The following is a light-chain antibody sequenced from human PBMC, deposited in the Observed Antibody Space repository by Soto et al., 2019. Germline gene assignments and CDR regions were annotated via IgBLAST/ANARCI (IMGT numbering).Light chain of an antibody. CDR2: AAS. CDR1: QGISNH. CDR3: QQYSSYPRT. Sequence: DIQMTQSPSSLSASVGDRVTITCRASQGISNHLAWFQQKPGKAPKSLIYAASRLQSGVPLKFSGSGSGTNFTLTIISLQPEDFATYYCQQYSSYPRTFGQGTKLEIK. V-gene: IGKV1-16*02. J-gene: IGKJ2*01.